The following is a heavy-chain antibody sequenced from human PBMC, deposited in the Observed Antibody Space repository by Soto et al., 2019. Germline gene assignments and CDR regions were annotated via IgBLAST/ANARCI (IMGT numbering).Heavy chain of an antibody. D-gene: IGHD5-12*01. CDR1: GGSISSYY. J-gene: IGHJ4*02. CDR3: ARVYGGYDFIDY. V-gene: IGHV4-59*01. Sequence: PSETLSLTCTVSGGSISSYYWSWIRHPPGKGLEWIGYINYSGRTNYNPSLKSRVTISVDTSKSQFSLKLGSVTAADTAVYYCARVYGGYDFIDYWGQGTLVTVSS. CDR2: INYSGRT.